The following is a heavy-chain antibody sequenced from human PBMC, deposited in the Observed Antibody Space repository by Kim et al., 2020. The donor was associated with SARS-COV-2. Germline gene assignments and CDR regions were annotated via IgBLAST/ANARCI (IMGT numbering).Heavy chain of an antibody. CDR3: VLVPAAISYYYYYYMDV. V-gene: IGHV3-23*01. J-gene: IGHJ6*03. Sequence: GKGRFTITRDNSKNTLYLKMNSLRAEDTAIYYCVLVPAAISYYYYYYMDVWGKGTTVTVSS. D-gene: IGHD2-2*01.